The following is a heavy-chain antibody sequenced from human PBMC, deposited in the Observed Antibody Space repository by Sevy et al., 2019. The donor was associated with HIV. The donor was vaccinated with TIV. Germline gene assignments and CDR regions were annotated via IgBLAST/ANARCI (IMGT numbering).Heavy chain of an antibody. V-gene: IGHV4-34*01. J-gene: IGHJ4*02. CDR2: INHSGST. D-gene: IGHD3-16*02. CDR1: GGSCSGYY. CDR3: ARVRGAYDYVWGSYRLELDY. Sequence: SETLSLTCAVYGGSCSGYYWSWIRQPPGKGLEWIGEINHSGSTNYNPSLKSRVTISVDTSKNQFYLKLSSVNAADTAVYYCARVRGAYDYVWGSYRLELDYWGQGTLVTVSS.